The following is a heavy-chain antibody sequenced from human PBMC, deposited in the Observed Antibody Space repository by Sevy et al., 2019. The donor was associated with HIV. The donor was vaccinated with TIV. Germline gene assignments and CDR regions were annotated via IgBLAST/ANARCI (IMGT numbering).Heavy chain of an antibody. CDR3: ARAPVVVANYFDY. V-gene: IGHV4-61*01. CDR2: IYYSGST. Sequence: SETLSLTCTVSGGSVSSGSYYWSWIRQPPGKGLEWIGYIYYSGSTNYNPSLKSRVTISVDTSKNQFSLKLSSVTAADTAVYYCARAPVVVANYFDYWGQGPLVTVSS. D-gene: IGHD2-15*01. J-gene: IGHJ4*02. CDR1: GGSVSSGSYY.